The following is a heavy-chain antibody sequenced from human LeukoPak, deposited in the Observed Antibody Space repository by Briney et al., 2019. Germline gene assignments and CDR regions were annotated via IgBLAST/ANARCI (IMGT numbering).Heavy chain of an antibody. D-gene: IGHD5-24*01. CDR3: ARELEMATIYYYGMDV. CDR2: MNPNSGIT. V-gene: IGHV1-8*01. Sequence: ASVKVSCKASGYTFTSYDINWVRQATGQGLEWMGWMNPNSGITGYAQKFQGRVTMTRNTSISTAYMELSSLRSEDTAVYYCARELEMATIYYYGMDVWGQGTTVTVSS. J-gene: IGHJ6*02. CDR1: GYTFTSYD.